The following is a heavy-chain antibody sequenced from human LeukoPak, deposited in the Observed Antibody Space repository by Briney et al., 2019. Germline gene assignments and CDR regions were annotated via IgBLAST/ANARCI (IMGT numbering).Heavy chain of an antibody. CDR3: ERRAVVTLHNWFDP. V-gene: IGHV1-2*02. CDR1: GYTFTGYY. J-gene: IGHJ5*02. D-gene: IGHD2-21*02. CDR2: INPNSGGT. Sequence: ASVKVSCKASGYTFTGYYMHWVRQAPGQGLEWMGWINPNSGGTNYAQKFQGRVTMTRDMSISTAYMELSRLRSDDTAVYYCERRAVVTLHNWFDPWGQGTLVTVSS.